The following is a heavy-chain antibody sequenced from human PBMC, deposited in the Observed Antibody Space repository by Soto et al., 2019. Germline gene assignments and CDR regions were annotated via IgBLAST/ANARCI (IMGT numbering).Heavy chain of an antibody. Sequence: PGGSLRLSCAASGFTFSSYAMSWVRQAPGKGLEWVSAISGSGGSTYYADSVKGRFTISRDNSKNTLYLQMNSLRAEDTAVYYCARDYQPYYDYIWGSYRSYYFDYWGQGTLVTVSS. D-gene: IGHD3-16*02. CDR1: GFTFSSYA. CDR2: ISGSGGST. CDR3: ARDYQPYYDYIWGSYRSYYFDY. J-gene: IGHJ4*02. V-gene: IGHV3-23*01.